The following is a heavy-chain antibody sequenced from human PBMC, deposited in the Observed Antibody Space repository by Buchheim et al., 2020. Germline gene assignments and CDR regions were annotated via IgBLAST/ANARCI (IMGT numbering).Heavy chain of an antibody. D-gene: IGHD6-13*01. J-gene: IGHJ6*02. CDR2: IKQDGSEK. Sequence: EVQLVESGGGLVQPGGYLRLSCAASGFTFSSYWMSWVRQAPGKGLEWVANIKQDGSEKYYVDSVKGRFTISRDNAKNSLYLQMNSLRAEDTAVYYCARDQRSPYYYYGMDVWGQGTT. CDR1: GFTFSSYW. V-gene: IGHV3-7*01. CDR3: ARDQRSPYYYYGMDV.